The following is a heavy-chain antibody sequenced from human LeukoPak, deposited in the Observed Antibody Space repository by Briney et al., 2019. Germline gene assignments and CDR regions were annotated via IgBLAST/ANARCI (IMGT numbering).Heavy chain of an antibody. CDR2: INPSGGST. V-gene: IGHV1-46*01. J-gene: IGHJ6*03. D-gene: IGHD3-10*01. CDR1: GYTFTSYY. CDR3: ARDSQNQWFGEAHYYYYYMDV. Sequence: ASVKVSCKASGYTFTSYYMHWVRQAPGQGLEWMGLINPSGGSTSYAQKFQGRVTMTRDMSTSTVYMELSSLRSEDTAVYYCARDSQNQWFGEAHYYYYYMDVWGKGTTVTVSS.